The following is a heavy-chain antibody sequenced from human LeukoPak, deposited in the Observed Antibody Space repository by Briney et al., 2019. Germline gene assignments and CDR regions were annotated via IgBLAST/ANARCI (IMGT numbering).Heavy chain of an antibody. CDR2: IYTSGST. CDR1: GGSISSGSYH. CDR3: ASRKLGNDY. J-gene: IGHJ4*02. D-gene: IGHD7-27*01. Sequence: TLSLTCTVSGGSISSGSYHWSWIRQPAGEGLEWIGRIYTSGSTNYNPSLKSRVTISADTSKNQFSLKLISVTAADTAVYYCASRKLGNDYWGQGTLVTVSS. V-gene: IGHV4-61*02.